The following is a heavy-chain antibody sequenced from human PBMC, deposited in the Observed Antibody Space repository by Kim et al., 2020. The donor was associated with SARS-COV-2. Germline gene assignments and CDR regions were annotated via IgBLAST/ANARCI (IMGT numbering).Heavy chain of an antibody. CDR1: GYTFTGYY. V-gene: IGHV1-2*02. CDR2: INPNSGGT. CDR3: ASLTLAAAGTFHFDY. J-gene: IGHJ4*02. Sequence: ASVKVSCKASGYTFTGYYMHWVRQAPGQGLEWMGWINPNSGGTNYAQKFQGRVTMTRDTSISTAYMELSRLRSDDTAVYYCASLTLAAAGTFHFDYWGQGTLVTVSS. D-gene: IGHD6-13*01.